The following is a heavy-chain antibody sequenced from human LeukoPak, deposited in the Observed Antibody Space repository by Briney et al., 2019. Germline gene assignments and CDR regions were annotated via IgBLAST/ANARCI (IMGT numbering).Heavy chain of an antibody. CDR1: GFAFSSYE. J-gene: IGHJ4*02. D-gene: IGHD6-13*01. Sequence: PGGSLRLSCAASGFAFSSYEMNWVRQAPGKGLEWVSAISGSGGSTYYADSVKGRFTISRDNSKNTLYLQMNSLRAEDTAVYYCAKDRGIAAAGSFDYWGQGTLVTVSS. CDR3: AKDRGIAAAGSFDY. CDR2: ISGSGGST. V-gene: IGHV3-23*01.